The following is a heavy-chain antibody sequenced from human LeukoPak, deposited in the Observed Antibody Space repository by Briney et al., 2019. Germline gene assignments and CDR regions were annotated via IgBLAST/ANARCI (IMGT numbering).Heavy chain of an antibody. J-gene: IGHJ4*02. CDR1: GFTFSSYA. D-gene: IGHD3-22*01. CDR3: AKDHYYDSSGSAPGY. Sequence: GGSLRLSCAASGFTFSSYAVSWVRQAPGKGLEWVSAISGSGGSTYYADSVKGQFTISRDNSKNTLYLQMNSLRAEDTAVYYCAKDHYYDSSGSAPGYWGQGTLVTVSS. CDR2: ISGSGGST. V-gene: IGHV3-23*01.